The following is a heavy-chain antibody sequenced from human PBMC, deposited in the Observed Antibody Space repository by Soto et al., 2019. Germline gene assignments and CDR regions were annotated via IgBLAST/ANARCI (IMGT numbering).Heavy chain of an antibody. V-gene: IGHV3-74*01. D-gene: IGHD2-2*01. CDR3: ARVPYCSSSSCYSYFDS. J-gene: IGHJ4*02. Sequence: EVQLVESGGGLVQPGGSLRLSCAASGFTLSNYWMHWARQAPGKGLVWVSRISSDGSSTNYADSVKGRFTISRDNAKNTLHLQMNSLRAEDTAVYYCARVPYCSSSSCYSYFDSWGQGTLVTLSS. CDR1: GFTLSNYW. CDR2: ISSDGSST.